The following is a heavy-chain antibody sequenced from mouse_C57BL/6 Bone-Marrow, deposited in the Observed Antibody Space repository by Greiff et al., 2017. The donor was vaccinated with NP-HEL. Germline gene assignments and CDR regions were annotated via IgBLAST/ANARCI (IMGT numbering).Heavy chain of an antibody. D-gene: IGHD3-2*02. J-gene: IGHJ4*01. V-gene: IGHV1-5*01. CDR2: IYPGNSDT. CDR3: TSQTAQATPYAMDY. Sequence: VQLQQSGTVLARPGASVKMSCKTSGYTFTSYWMHWVKQRPGQGLEWIGAIYPGNSDTSYNQKFKGKAKLTAVTSASTAYMELSSLTNEDSAVYYCTSQTAQATPYAMDYWGQGTSVTVSS. CDR1: GYTFTSYW.